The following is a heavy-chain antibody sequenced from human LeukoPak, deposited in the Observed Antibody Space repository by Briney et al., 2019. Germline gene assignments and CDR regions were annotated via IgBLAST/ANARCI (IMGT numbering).Heavy chain of an antibody. CDR2: IKRDGSST. D-gene: IGHD2-8*01. CDR1: GFTFSNYW. CDR3: ARGALHMYYLDN. V-gene: IGHV3-74*01. Sequence: GGALRHSCAASGFTFSNYWGHSGRQAPGKGLVWVSRIKRDGSSTSYADSVKGRFTISRDNAKNTVYLQMNRLRAEDTAVYYCARGALHMYYLDNWGQGTLVTVSS. J-gene: IGHJ4*02.